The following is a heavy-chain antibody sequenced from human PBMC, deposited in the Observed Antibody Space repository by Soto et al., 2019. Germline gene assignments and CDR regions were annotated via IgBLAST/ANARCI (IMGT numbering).Heavy chain of an antibody. D-gene: IGHD3-9*01. Sequence: LRLSWAAAGFIFSTYAMHWVLQAPGKGLEWVADISYDGNKKYYADSVKGRFTISRDNSKNTLYLQMNSLKAEDTAVYYCARAYPSTGQRSKYYFDSWGQGALVTVSS. J-gene: IGHJ4*02. CDR2: ISYDGNKK. CDR3: ARAYPSTGQRSKYYFDS. CDR1: GFIFSTYA. V-gene: IGHV3-30-3*01.